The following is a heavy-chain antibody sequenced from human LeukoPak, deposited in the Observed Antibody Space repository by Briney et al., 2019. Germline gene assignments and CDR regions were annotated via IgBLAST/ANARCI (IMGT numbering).Heavy chain of an antibody. CDR3: ARDVGATRRFFDY. CDR1: GFTFSSYS. Sequence: PGGSLRLPCAASGFTFSSYSMNWVRQAPGKGLEWVSSISSGSGYIHYADSVKGRFTISRDNAKNSLYLQMNSLRAEDTAVYYCARDVGATRRFFDYWGQGTLVTVPS. D-gene: IGHD1-26*01. J-gene: IGHJ4*02. CDR2: ISSGSGYI. V-gene: IGHV3-21*01.